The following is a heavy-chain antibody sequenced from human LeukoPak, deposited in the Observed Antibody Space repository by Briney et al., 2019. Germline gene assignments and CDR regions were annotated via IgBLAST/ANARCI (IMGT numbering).Heavy chain of an antibody. Sequence: GGSLRLSCAASGFTFNNYAMTWVRQAPGGGLEWVSHIKGGGDGTYYADSVKGRFTISRDNSRNTLYLQMNSLRAEDTAIYYCAKGYYYDSSGYDYWGQGTLVTVSS. V-gene: IGHV3-23*01. CDR2: IKGGGDGT. J-gene: IGHJ4*02. D-gene: IGHD3-22*01. CDR3: AKGYYYDSSGYDY. CDR1: GFTFNNYA.